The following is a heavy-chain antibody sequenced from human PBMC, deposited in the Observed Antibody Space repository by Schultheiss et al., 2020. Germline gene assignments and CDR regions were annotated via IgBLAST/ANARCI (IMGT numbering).Heavy chain of an antibody. V-gene: IGHV4-31*03. J-gene: IGHJ6*02. CDR1: GGSISSGGYY. D-gene: IGHD2-15*01. CDR2: IYYSGST. CDR3: TRGTGGSWPPIYDYGMNV. Sequence: SETLSLTCTVSGGSISSGGYYWSWIRQHPGKGLEWIGYIYYSGSTYYNPSLKSRVTISVDTSKNQFSLKLSSVTAADTAVYYCTRGTGGSWPPIYDYGMNVWGQGTTVTVSS.